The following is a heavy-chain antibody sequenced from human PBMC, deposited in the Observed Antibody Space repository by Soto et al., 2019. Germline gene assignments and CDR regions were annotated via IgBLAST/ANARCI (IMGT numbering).Heavy chain of an antibody. CDR3: AMYYGHGQDY. CDR1: GASITNYY. Sequence: SETLSLTCSVSGASITNYYWTWIRQSPGKGLEWIGYIYYGGTSNYNSSLKGRVTVSVDMSTNQYSLTLNSVTAADTAVYYCAMYYGHGQDYWGQGTLVTVSS. CDR2: IYYGGTS. D-gene: IGHD3-10*01. J-gene: IGHJ4*02. V-gene: IGHV4-59*01.